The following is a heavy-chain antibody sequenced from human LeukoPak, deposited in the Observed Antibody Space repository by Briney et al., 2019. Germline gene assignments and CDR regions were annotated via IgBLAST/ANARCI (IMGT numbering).Heavy chain of an antibody. CDR3: AKTPIKWELLPGYYFDY. V-gene: IGHV3-23*01. CDR1: GFTFSSYA. J-gene: IGHJ4*02. D-gene: IGHD1-26*01. CDR2: ISGSGGST. Sequence: GGSLRLSCAASGFTFSSYAMSWVRQAPGKGLEWVSAISGSGGSTYYADSVKGRFTISRDNSKNTLYLQMNNLRAEDTAVYYCAKTPIKWELLPGYYFDYWGQGTLVTVSS.